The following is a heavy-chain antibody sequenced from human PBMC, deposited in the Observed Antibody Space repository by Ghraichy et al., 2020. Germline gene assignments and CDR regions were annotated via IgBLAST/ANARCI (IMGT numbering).Heavy chain of an antibody. V-gene: IGHV3-23*01. CDR3: AKTWLAMITFGGAHY. CDR2: MTVSGGST. CDR1: GFTFSSYA. D-gene: IGHD3-16*01. J-gene: IGHJ4*02. Sequence: GGSLRLSCAASGFTFSSYAMSWVRQAPGKGLEWVSGMTVSGGSTYYADSVKGRFTISRDNSKNTLYLQMDSLRAEDTAIYYCAKTWLAMITFGGAHYWGQGTLVTVSS.